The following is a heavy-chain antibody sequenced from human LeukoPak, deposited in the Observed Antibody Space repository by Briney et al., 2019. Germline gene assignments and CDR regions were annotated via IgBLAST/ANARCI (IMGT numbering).Heavy chain of an antibody. J-gene: IGHJ4*02. Sequence: GGSLRLSCAASGFTFSNYAMTWVRQAPGKGLEWVSLISGSGTSTNYADSVKGRFTISRDNSKNTLYLQMNSLRAEDTALYYCAKADSSGYYYGSDYWGQGTLVTVSS. CDR2: ISGSGTST. CDR3: AKADSSGYYYGSDY. D-gene: IGHD3-22*01. CDR1: GFTFSNYA. V-gene: IGHV3-23*01.